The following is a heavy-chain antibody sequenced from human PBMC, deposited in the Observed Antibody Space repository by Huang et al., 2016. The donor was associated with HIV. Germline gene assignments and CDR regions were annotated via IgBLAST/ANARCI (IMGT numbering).Heavy chain of an antibody. V-gene: IGHV4-59*11. CDR2: INYSGST. J-gene: IGHJ4*02. CDR1: GGSISSHY. Sequence: QVQLQESGPGLVKPSETLSLTCTVSGGSISSHYWSWIRQPPGKGLEGIGIINYSGSTNYSPSLRRRVAISVDTSKNQFSLKLSSLTAADTAVYYCARLRGSPFDYWGQGTLVTVSS. D-gene: IGHD3-10*01. CDR3: ARLRGSPFDY.